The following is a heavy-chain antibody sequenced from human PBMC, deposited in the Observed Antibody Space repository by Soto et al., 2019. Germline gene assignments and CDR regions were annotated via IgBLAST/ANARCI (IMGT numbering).Heavy chain of an antibody. CDR3: ARAQNTYYDFWSGEYYGMDV. Sequence: SVKVSCKASGGTFSSYAISWVRQAPGQGLEWMGGIIPIFGTANYAQKFQGRVTITADESTSTAYMELSSLRSEDTAVYYCARAQNTYYDFWSGEYYGMDVWGQGTTVTVSS. CDR2: IIPIFGTA. CDR1: GGTFSSYA. D-gene: IGHD3-3*01. V-gene: IGHV1-69*13. J-gene: IGHJ6*02.